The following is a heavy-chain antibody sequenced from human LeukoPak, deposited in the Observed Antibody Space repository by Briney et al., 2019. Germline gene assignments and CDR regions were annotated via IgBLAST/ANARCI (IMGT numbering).Heavy chain of an antibody. Sequence: GGSLKISCKGSGYSSTNYWISCVRQLPGKGREWMGRINPSDSYTNYSPSFQGHVTISADKSISTAYVQWSSPRATDTAIYYCARRSREDFDYWGQGTLVTVS. CDR2: INPSDSYT. J-gene: IGHJ4*02. V-gene: IGHV5-10-1*01. CDR3: ARRSREDFDY. CDR1: GYSSTNYW. D-gene: IGHD2-2*01.